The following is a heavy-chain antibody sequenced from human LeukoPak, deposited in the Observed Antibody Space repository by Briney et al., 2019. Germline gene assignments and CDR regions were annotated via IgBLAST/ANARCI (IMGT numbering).Heavy chain of an antibody. CDR2: IYYSGST. V-gene: IGHV4-39*01. D-gene: IGHD3-9*01. Sequence: SKTLSLTCTVSGGSISSSSYYWGWIRQPPGKGLEWIGSIYYSGSTYYNPSLKSRVTISVDTSKNQFSLKLSSVTAADTAVYYCARRLGGDFDYGNFDYWGQGTLVTVSS. CDR1: GGSISSSSYY. CDR3: ARRLGGDFDYGNFDY. J-gene: IGHJ4*02.